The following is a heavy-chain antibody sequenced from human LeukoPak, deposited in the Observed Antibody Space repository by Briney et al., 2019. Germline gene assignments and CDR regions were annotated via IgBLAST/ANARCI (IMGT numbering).Heavy chain of an antibody. V-gene: IGHV3-9*01. Sequence: GGSLRLSCAAYGFTFDDYAMHWVRQAPGEGLEWVSGISWNSGSIGYADSVKGRFTISRDNAKNSLYLQMNSLRAEDRALYYCAKEGYCSSTSCFYFDYWGQGTLVTVSS. CDR2: ISWNSGSI. CDR1: GFTFDDYA. D-gene: IGHD2-2*01. J-gene: IGHJ4*02. CDR3: AKEGYCSSTSCFYFDY.